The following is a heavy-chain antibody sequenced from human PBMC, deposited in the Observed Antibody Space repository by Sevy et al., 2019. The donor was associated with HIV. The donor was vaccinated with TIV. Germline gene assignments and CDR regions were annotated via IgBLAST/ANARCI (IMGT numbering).Heavy chain of an antibody. V-gene: IGHV1-69*13. Sequence: ASVKVSCKASGGTFSNFAITWVRQAPGQGLEWMGGIIPLLRTTDYAQTFQGRVTITADESTSTAYMELSSLRSEDTAMYYCARYFGEWYFDLWGRGTLVTVSS. CDR2: IIPLLRTT. CDR1: GGTFSNFA. CDR3: ARYFGEWYFDL. J-gene: IGHJ2*01. D-gene: IGHD3-10*01.